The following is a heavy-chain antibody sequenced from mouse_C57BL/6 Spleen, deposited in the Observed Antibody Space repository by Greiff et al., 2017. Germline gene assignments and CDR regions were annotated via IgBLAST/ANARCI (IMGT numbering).Heavy chain of an antibody. CDR3: ARGNYYGSYEYFDY. CDR1: GYTFTSYW. J-gene: IGHJ2*01. Sequence: QVQLQQPGAELVRPGSSVKLSCKASGYTFTSYWMHWVKQRPIQGLEWIGNIDPSDSETHYNQKFKDKATLTVDKSSSTAYMQLSSLTSEDSAVYYCARGNYYGSYEYFDYWGQGTTLTVSS. D-gene: IGHD1-1*01. V-gene: IGHV1-52*01. CDR2: IDPSDSET.